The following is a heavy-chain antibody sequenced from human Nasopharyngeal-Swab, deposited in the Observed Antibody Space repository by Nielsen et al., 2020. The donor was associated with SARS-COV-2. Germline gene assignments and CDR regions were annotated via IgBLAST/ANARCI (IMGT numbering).Heavy chain of an antibody. V-gene: IGHV3-21*01. CDR2: ISSSSSYI. Sequence: GESLKISCAASGFTFSSYSMNWVRQAPGKGLEWVSSISSSSSYIYYADSVKGRFTISRDNSKNTLYLQMNSLRAEDTAVYYCAREGRVCSSTSCYEAWYYYGMDVWGQGTTVTVSS. J-gene: IGHJ6*02. D-gene: IGHD2-2*01. CDR3: AREGRVCSSTSCYEAWYYYGMDV. CDR1: GFTFSSYS.